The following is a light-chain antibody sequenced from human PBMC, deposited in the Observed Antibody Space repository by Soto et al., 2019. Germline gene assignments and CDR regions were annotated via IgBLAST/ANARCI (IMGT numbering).Light chain of an antibody. V-gene: IGKV3-20*01. CDR2: GAS. Sequence: EIVLTQSPGTLSLSPGDRATLSCRASQSVSSNDLAWYQQKPGRAPRLLIYGASSRATGIPDRFSGSGSGTDFTLTISRLEPEDFAVYYCQRYGTSLPLTFGGGTKVEIK. CDR1: QSVSSND. J-gene: IGKJ4*01. CDR3: QRYGTSLPLT.